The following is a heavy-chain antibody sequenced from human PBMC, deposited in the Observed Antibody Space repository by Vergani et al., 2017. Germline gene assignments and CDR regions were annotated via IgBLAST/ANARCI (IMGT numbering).Heavy chain of an antibody. J-gene: IGHJ4*02. CDR2: ISYDGSNK. D-gene: IGHD1-26*01. Sequence: QVQLVESGGGVVQPGRSLRLSCAASGFTFSSYRMHWVRQAPGKGLEWVAVISYDGSNKYYADSVKGRFTISRDNSKNTLYLQMNSLRAEDTAVYYCAKDGGGSSFDYWGQGTLVTVSS. V-gene: IGHV3-30*18. CDR3: AKDGGGSSFDY. CDR1: GFTFSSYR.